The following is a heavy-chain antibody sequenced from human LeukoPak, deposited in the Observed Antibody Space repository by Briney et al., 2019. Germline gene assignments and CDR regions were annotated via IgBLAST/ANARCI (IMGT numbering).Heavy chain of an antibody. CDR2: ISGSGGST. Sequence: GGSLRLSCAASGFTFSSYAMSWVRQAPGKGLEWVSAISGSGGSTYYADSVKGRFTISRDNSKNTLYLQMNSLRAEDTAVYYCAKGTWNDPRQYYYYYYGMDVWGQGTTVTVSS. CDR1: GFTFSSYA. CDR3: AKGTWNDPRQYYYYYYGMDV. J-gene: IGHJ6*02. D-gene: IGHD1-1*01. V-gene: IGHV3-23*01.